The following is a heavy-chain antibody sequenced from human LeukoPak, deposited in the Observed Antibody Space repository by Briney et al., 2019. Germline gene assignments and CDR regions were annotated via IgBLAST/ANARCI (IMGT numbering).Heavy chain of an antibody. D-gene: IGHD2-2*02. V-gene: IGHV4-59*12. CDR3: ARGADIVVVPAAIPGTYYYYGMDV. CDR2: IYYSGST. CDR1: GGSISSYY. Sequence: SETLSLTCTVSGGSISSYYWSWIRQPPGKGLEWIGYIYYSGSTNYNPSLKSRVTISVDTSKNQFSLKLSSVTAADTAVYYCARGADIVVVPAAIPGTYYYYGMDVWGQGTTVTVSS. J-gene: IGHJ6*02.